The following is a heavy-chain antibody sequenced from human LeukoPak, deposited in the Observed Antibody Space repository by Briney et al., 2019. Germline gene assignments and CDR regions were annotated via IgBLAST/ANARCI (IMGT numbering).Heavy chain of an antibody. Sequence: GGSLRLSCAASGLTFDDYAMHWVRQAPGKGLEWVSGISWNSGSIGYADSVKGRFTISRDNAKNSLYLQMNSLRAEDTALYYCAKDSTATVVTPLDYWGQGTLVTVSS. CDR3: AKDSTATVVTPLDY. J-gene: IGHJ4*02. V-gene: IGHV3-9*01. D-gene: IGHD4-23*01. CDR2: ISWNSGSI. CDR1: GLTFDDYA.